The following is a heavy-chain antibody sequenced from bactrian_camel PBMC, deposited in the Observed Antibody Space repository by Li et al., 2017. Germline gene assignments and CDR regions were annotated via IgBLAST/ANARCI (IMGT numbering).Heavy chain of an antibody. V-gene: IGHV3S53*01. CDR1: GYPNSRNC. Sequence: VHLVESRGVSVQAGWFVRLSCQFSGYPNSRNCVGWFRQAPGKEREGVATIDWRGRTSAADYVQGRFTVHRDNGLSTLDLHMNNLKPEDTAMYTCASALRNDGPSLWDDYFRYWCQGTQVNVS. J-gene: IGHJ6*01. D-gene: IGHD3*01. CDR3: ASALRNDGPSLWDDYFRY. CDR2: IDWRGRT.